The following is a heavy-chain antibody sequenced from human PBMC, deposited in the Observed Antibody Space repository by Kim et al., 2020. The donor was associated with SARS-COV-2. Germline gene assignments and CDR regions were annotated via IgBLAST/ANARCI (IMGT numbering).Heavy chain of an antibody. J-gene: IGHJ6*02. CDR3: ARGGNDHGDTWGYYFYGMDV. CDR2: MNPNSGNT. V-gene: IGHV1-8*01. Sequence: ASVKVSCKASGYTFTSYDINWVRQATGQGLEWMGWMNPNSGNTGYAQKFQGRVTMTRNNSISTAYMELSSLTSEDTAVYYCARGGNDHGDTWGYYFYGMDVWGQGTTVTVSS. D-gene: IGHD4-17*01. CDR1: GYTFTSYD.